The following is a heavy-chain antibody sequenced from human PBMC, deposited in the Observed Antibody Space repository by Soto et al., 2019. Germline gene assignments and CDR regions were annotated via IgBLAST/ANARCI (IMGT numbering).Heavy chain of an antibody. D-gene: IGHD3-3*01. V-gene: IGHV1-46*01. J-gene: IGHJ4*02. CDR2: IDPDGGST. CDR3: ASLIGVDTLRDY. CDR1: GYSFTSYF. Sequence: QVQLVQSGAEVKKPGASVKISCKASGYSFTSYFMHWVRQAPGQGPEWMGIIDPDGGSTSYAQKFQGRVTMTTDTSTITVYVELSSLRSEDTAVYYCASLIGVDTLRDYWGQGTLVTVSS.